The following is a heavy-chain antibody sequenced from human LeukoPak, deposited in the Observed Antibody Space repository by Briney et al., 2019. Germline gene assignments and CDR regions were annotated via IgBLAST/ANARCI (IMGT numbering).Heavy chain of an antibody. CDR1: GGTFSSYA. J-gene: IGHJ6*03. V-gene: IGHV1-69*05. CDR3: ARGHKYYCYYYMDV. CDR2: IIPIFGTA. Sequence: GASVKVSCKASGGTFSSYAVSWVRQAPGQGLEWMGGIIPIFGTANYAQKFQGRVTITTDESTSTAYMELSSLRSEDTAVYYCARGHKYYCYYYMDVWGKGTTVTVSS.